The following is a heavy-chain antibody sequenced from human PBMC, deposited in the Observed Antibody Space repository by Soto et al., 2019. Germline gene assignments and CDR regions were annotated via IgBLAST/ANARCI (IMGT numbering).Heavy chain of an antibody. CDR2: MIPNSGTT. Sequence: QVQLVQSGAEVKKPGASVKVSCKASGYTFTIYDLNWVRQATGQGLEWMGWMIPNSGTTGYAQKFQGRVTMTRNTSLSTAYMELSSLRSEDTAVYYCARWDGDYGFDYWGQGTLVTVSS. CDR1: GYTFTIYD. D-gene: IGHD4-17*01. J-gene: IGHJ4*02. V-gene: IGHV1-8*01. CDR3: ARWDGDYGFDY.